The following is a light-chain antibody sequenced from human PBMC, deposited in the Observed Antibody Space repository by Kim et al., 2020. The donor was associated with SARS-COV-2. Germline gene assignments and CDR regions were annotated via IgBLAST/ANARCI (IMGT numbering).Light chain of an antibody. CDR3: LSRDSSPNHLI. J-gene: IGLJ2*01. CDR1: SLRNYY. V-gene: IGLV3-19*01. Sequence: AMGQTVRITCQGDSLRNYYASWYQQKSGQAPILVIYGKNNRPSGIPDRFSGSISGNAASLTITGAQAEDEADYYCLSRDSSPNHLIFGGGTQLTVL. CDR2: GKN.